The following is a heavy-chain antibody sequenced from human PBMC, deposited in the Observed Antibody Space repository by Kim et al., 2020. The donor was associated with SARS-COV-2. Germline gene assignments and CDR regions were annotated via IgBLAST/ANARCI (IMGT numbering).Heavy chain of an antibody. CDR3: AKDGGDDYVWGSYRAYFDY. J-gene: IGHJ4*02. V-gene: IGHV3-33*06. D-gene: IGHD3-16*02. Sequence: GRLTSSRDNSKNTLYLQMNSLRAEDTAVFYCAKDGGDDYVWGSYRAYFDYWGQGTLVTVSS.